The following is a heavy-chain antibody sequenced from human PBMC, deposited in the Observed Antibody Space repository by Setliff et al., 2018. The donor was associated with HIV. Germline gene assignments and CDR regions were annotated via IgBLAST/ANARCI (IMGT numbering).Heavy chain of an antibody. J-gene: IGHJ5*02. Sequence: PSETLSLTCTVSGDSMRNYYWSWLRQPAGKGLEWIGRIFPSGTTDYNPSLKRRVTMSIDTSKDQFSLNLKSVTAADTAAYFCARDRSNYGSGSSAYNWFDPWGQGNQVTVSS. CDR3: ARDRSNYGSGSSAYNWFDP. D-gene: IGHD3-10*01. CDR1: GDSMRNYY. V-gene: IGHV4-4*07. CDR2: IFPSGTT.